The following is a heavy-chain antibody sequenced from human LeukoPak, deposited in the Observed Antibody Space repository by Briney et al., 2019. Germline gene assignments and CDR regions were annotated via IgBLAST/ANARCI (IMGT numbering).Heavy chain of an antibody. Sequence: GGSLRLSCAASGFTFSSYGMHWVRQAPGKGLEWVAVISYDGSNKYYADSVKGRFTISRDNSKNTLYLQMNSLRAEDTAVYHCAKEAPSLGSGSYRSGVDYWGQGTLVTVSS. V-gene: IGHV3-30*18. CDR3: AKEAPSLGSGSYRSGVDY. J-gene: IGHJ4*02. D-gene: IGHD3-10*01. CDR1: GFTFSSYG. CDR2: ISYDGSNK.